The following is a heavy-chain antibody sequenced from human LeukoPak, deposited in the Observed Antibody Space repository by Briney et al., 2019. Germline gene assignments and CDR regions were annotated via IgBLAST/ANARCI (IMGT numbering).Heavy chain of an antibody. CDR1: GFTFSDYY. V-gene: IGHV3-11*06. CDR3: ARVGELLFRWFDP. Sequence: PGGSLRLSCAASGFTFSDYYMSWIRQAPGKGLEWVSYISSSSSYTNYADSVKGRFTISRDNAENSLYLQMNSLRAEDTAVYYCARVGELLFRWFDPWGQGTLVTVSS. J-gene: IGHJ5*02. D-gene: IGHD3-10*01. CDR2: ISSSSSYT.